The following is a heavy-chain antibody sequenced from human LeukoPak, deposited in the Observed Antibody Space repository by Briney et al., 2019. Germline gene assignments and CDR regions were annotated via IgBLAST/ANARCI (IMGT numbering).Heavy chain of an antibody. J-gene: IGHJ4*02. V-gene: IGHV1-2*02. Sequence: ASVKVSCKASGYTFAVYYIHWVRQAPGQGLEWMGWINPNIGGTKYARKFQGRVTMTRDTSISTAYMELSRLRSDDTAAYYCARGQLTDDLDYWGQGTLVTVSS. CDR3: ARGQLTDDLDY. CDR2: INPNIGGT. CDR1: GYTFAVYY. D-gene: IGHD1-14*01.